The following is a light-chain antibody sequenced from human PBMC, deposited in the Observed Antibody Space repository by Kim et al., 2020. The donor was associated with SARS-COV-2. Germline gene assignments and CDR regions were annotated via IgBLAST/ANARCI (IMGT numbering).Light chain of an antibody. CDR3: NSRDSSGNHLV. J-gene: IGLJ3*02. V-gene: IGLV3-19*01. CDR1: SLRSYY. CDR2: GKN. Sequence: SSELTQDPAVSVALGLTVRITCQGDSLRSYYASWYQQKPGQAPVLVIYGKNNRPSGIPDRFSGYSSGNTASLTITGAQAEDEADYYCNSRDSSGNHLVFGRGNKLTV.